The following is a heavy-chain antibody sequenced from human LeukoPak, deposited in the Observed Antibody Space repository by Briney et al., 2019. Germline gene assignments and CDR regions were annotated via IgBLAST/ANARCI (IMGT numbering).Heavy chain of an antibody. Sequence: GGSLRLSCPASGFTFDNYRMSSVRQAPGKGLEWVSTVNADGGNTYYADSVKGRFTISRDNSKSTLILQMNSLRVEDTALYYCTKRVKYGGTWDHFADWGQGTLVTVSS. J-gene: IGHJ4*02. CDR3: TKRVKYGGTWDHFAD. CDR2: VNADGGNT. D-gene: IGHD1-26*01. V-gene: IGHV3-23*01. CDR1: GFTFDNYR.